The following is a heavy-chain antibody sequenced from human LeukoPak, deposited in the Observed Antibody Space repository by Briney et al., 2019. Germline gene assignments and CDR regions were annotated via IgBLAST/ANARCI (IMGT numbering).Heavy chain of an antibody. CDR2: IYSGGST. D-gene: IGHD5-18*01. CDR1: GFTVSSNY. V-gene: IGHV3-66*01. CDR3: ARDQGYSYGYFDY. J-gene: IGHJ4*02. Sequence: GGSLRLSCAASGFTVSSNYMTWVRQAPGKGLEWVSVIYSGGSTYYADSVKGRFTISRDNSKNTLYLQMNSLRAEDTAEYYCARDQGYSYGYFDYWGQGTLVTVSS.